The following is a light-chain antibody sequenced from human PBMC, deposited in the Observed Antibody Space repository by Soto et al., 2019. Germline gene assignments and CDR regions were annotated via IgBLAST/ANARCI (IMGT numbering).Light chain of an antibody. V-gene: IGKV3-15*01. Sequence: EIVMTQSPATLSVSPGERATLSCRASQSVSSNLAWYQQKPGQAPTLLIFGASARATGIPARFSGSGPGTEFTLTISSLQSEDFAVYYCQQYGSSHGTFGQGTKVDIK. CDR1: QSVSSN. CDR2: GAS. J-gene: IGKJ1*01. CDR3: QQYGSSHGT.